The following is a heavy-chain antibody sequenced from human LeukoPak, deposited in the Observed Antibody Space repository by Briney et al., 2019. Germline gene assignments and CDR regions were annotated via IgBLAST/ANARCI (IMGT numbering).Heavy chain of an antibody. V-gene: IGHV4-34*01. CDR3: ASSSRDIVNDY. D-gene: IGHD2-15*01. CDR2: INHSEST. Sequence: SETLSLTCAVYGGSFSGYYWSWIRQPLGKGLEWIGEINHSESTNYNPSLKSRVTISVDTSKNQFSLKLSSVTAADTAVYYCASSSRDIVNDYWGQGTLVTVSS. J-gene: IGHJ4*02. CDR1: GGSFSGYY.